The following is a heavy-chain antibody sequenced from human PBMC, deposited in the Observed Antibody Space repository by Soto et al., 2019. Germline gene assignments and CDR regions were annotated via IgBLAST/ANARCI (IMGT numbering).Heavy chain of an antibody. CDR3: AKNCGGDCYTNFDF. Sequence: EVQLLESGGGLVQPGGSLRLSCAASGFTFSSSAMSWVRQAPGMGLEWVSGVGGSGGTTYSADSVKGRFIISRDNSKNTLYLQMNSLSAEDTAVYYFAKNCGGDCYTNFDFWGQGTLVTVSS. J-gene: IGHJ4*02. D-gene: IGHD2-21*02. V-gene: IGHV3-23*01. CDR1: GFTFSSSA. CDR2: VGGSGGTT.